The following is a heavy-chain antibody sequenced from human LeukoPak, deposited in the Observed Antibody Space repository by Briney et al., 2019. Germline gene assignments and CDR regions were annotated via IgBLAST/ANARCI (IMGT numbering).Heavy chain of an antibody. J-gene: IGHJ6*02. D-gene: IGHD3-3*01. CDR2: INHSGST. V-gene: IGHV4-34*01. CDR3: ARGGRLRFLEWPIRGWYGMDV. CDR1: GGSFSGYY. Sequence: SETLSLTYAVYGGSFSGYYWSWIRQPPGKGLEWIGEINHSGSTNYNPSLKSRVTISVDTSKNQFSLKLSSVTAADTAVYYCARGGRLRFLEWPIRGWYGMDVWGQGTTVTVSS.